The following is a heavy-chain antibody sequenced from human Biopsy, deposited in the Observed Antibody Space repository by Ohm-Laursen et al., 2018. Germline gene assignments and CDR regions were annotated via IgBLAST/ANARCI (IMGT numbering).Heavy chain of an antibody. D-gene: IGHD3-22*01. CDR2: IFYSANT. J-gene: IGHJ4*02. Sequence: SETLSLTCTVSGVSINGGSYYWNWIRHHPGKGLEWIGNIFYSANTHYNPPLKSRVTISVDTSKNQFSLKLSSVTAADTAVYYCARHSSGDYFPTFFDFWGQGTLVTVSS. V-gene: IGHV4-31*03. CDR3: ARHSSGDYFPTFFDF. CDR1: GVSINGGSYY.